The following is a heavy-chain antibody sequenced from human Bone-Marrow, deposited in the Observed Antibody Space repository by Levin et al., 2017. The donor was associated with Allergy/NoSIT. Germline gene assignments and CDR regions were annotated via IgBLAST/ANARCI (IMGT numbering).Heavy chain of an antibody. J-gene: IGHJ6*02. D-gene: IGHD6-13*01. CDR2: ISGSGGSI. Sequence: LSLTCADSRVTFNTYAMSWVRQAPGKGLEWVAAISGSGGSIYSADSVKGRFTISRDNSKNTLYLQMNSLRVEDTAVYYCASYAAGSFYYGLDVWGHGTTVIVSS. V-gene: IGHV3-23*01. CDR3: ASYAAGSFYYGLDV. CDR1: RVTFNTYA.